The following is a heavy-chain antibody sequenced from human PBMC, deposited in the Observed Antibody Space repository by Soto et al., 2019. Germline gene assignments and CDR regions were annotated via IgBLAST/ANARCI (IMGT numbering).Heavy chain of an antibody. D-gene: IGHD3-3*01. CDR2: ISGSGGST. Sequence: GGSLRLSCAASGFTFSSYAMSWVRQAPGKGLEWVSAISGSGGSTYYADSVKGRFTISRDNSKNTLYLQVNSLRAEDTAVYYCAKIQSYDFWSGYIRPAANWFDPWGQGTLVTVSS. CDR3: AKIQSYDFWSGYIRPAANWFDP. V-gene: IGHV3-23*01. J-gene: IGHJ5*02. CDR1: GFTFSSYA.